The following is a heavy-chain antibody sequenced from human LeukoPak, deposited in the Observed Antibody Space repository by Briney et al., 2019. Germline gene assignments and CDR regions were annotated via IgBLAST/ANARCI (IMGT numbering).Heavy chain of an antibody. CDR2: IYYSGST. Sequence: SETLSLTCTVSGGSISSYYWSWIRQPPGKGLEWIGYIYYSGSTNYNPSLKSRVTISVDTSKNQFSLKLSSVTAADTAVYYCARTPGYDFWSGYLHWFDPWGQGTLVTVSS. CDR1: GGSISSYY. V-gene: IGHV4-59*12. CDR3: ARTPGYDFWSGYLHWFDP. J-gene: IGHJ5*02. D-gene: IGHD3-3*01.